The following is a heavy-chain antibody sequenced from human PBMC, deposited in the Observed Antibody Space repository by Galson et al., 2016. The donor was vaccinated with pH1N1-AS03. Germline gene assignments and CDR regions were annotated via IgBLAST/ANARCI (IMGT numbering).Heavy chain of an antibody. CDR3: ARMGGAGYNTHYFDF. V-gene: IGHV2-70*04. D-gene: IGHD5-24*01. CDR2: IDWADDK. CDR1: GLSVSTTGMR. Sequence: PALVKPTQTLTLTCSFSGLSVSTTGMRVSWIRQPPGKALEWLAFIDWADDKFYSTSLKTRLTISRDTSKNQVVLTMTNIDPVDTATYYCARMGGAGYNTHYFDFWGQGTLVTVSS. J-gene: IGHJ4*02.